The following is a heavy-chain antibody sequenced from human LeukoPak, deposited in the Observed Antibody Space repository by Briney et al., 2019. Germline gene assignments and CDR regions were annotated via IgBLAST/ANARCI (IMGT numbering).Heavy chain of an antibody. Sequence: GGSLRLSCAASGFTFSSYGMSWVRQAPGKGLEWVSAISGSGGSTHYADSVKGRFTISRDNSKNTLYLQMNSLRAEDTAVYYCAKDAELRYFDWLSRHFDYWGQGTLVTVSS. V-gene: IGHV3-23*01. D-gene: IGHD3-9*01. CDR3: AKDAELRYFDWLSRHFDY. CDR1: GFTFSSYG. CDR2: ISGSGGST. J-gene: IGHJ4*02.